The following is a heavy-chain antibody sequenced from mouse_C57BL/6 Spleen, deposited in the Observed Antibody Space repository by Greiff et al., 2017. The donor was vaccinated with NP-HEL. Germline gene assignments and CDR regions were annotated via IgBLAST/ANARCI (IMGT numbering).Heavy chain of an antibody. CDR2: INPGSGGT. D-gene: IGHD1-1*01. J-gene: IGHJ1*03. V-gene: IGHV1-54*01. CDR1: GYAFTNYL. CDR3: ARPYYYGSSVYFDV. Sequence: QVQLQQSGAELVRPGTSVKVSCKASGYAFTNYLIEWVKQRPGQGLEWIGVINPGSGGTNYNEKFKGKATLTADKSSSTAYMQLSSLTSEDSAVYFCARPYYYGSSVYFDVWGTGTTVTVSS.